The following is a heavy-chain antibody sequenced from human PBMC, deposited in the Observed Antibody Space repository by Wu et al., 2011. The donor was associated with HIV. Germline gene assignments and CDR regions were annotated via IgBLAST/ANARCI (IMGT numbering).Heavy chain of an antibody. D-gene: IGHD3-22*01. CDR1: GGTFSSYA. V-gene: IGHV1-69*05. CDR3: ARGSIVVEPPQNYYYGMDV. CDR2: IIPIFGTA. Sequence: QVQLVQSGAEVKKPGSSVKVSCKASGGTFSSYAISWVRQAPGQGLEWMGGIIPIFGTANYAQKFQGRVTITTDESTSTAYMELSSLRSEDTAVYYCARGSIVVEPPQNYYYGMDVWGQGTTVTVSS. J-gene: IGHJ6*02.